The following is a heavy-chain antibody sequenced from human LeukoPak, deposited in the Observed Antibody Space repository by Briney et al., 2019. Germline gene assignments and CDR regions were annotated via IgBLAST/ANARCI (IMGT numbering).Heavy chain of an antibody. J-gene: IGHJ4*02. CDR2: ISACNGNT. Sequence: ASVKVSCKASGYTFTSYGISWVRQAPGQGLEWMGWISACNGNTNYAQKIQGRVTMTADIATSTAYMELRSLKSGDTAVYYCARVDRGSYYVLSYWGQGTLVTVSS. CDR3: ARVDRGSYYVLSY. CDR1: GYTFTSYG. V-gene: IGHV1-18*01. D-gene: IGHD1-26*01.